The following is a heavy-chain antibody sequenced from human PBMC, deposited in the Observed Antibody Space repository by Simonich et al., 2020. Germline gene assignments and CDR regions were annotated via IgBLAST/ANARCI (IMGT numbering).Heavy chain of an antibody. CDR1: GGSFSGYY. J-gene: IGHJ3*02. V-gene: IGHV4-34*04. D-gene: IGHD3-16*01. Sequence: QVQLQQWGAGLLKPSETLSLTCAVYGGSFSGYYWSWIRQPPGKGLEWIGEINHSGSPNTNQSRKSRCTISVDTSKNQFSLKLSSVTAADTAVYYCARPLGIVWAFDIWGQGTMVTVSS. CDR2: INHSGSP. CDR3: ARPLGIVWAFDI.